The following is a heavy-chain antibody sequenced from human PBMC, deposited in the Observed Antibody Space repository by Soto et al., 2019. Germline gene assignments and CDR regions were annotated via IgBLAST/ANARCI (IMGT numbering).Heavy chain of an antibody. Sequence: RRLSCTTSGFTFNNYAMNWVRQAPGKGLEWVSFISGSGGSAYYADSVQGRFTISRDNSRNTLYLQMNSLRAEDTAIYSCVREGGGRYSPGSFDLWGRGTKVTVSS. CDR1: GFTFNNYA. CDR3: VREGGGRYSPGSFDL. V-gene: IGHV3-23*01. J-gene: IGHJ3*01. D-gene: IGHD6-19*01. CDR2: ISGSGGSA.